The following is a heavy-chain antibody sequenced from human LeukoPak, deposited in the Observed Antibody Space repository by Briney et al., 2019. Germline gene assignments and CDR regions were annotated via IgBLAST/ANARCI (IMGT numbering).Heavy chain of an antibody. D-gene: IGHD5-12*01. V-gene: IGHV3-21*01. CDR3: ARARGYSGYDYGY. CDR2: ISSSSSYI. J-gene: IGHJ4*02. CDR1: GFTFSSHS. Sequence: GGSLRLSCAASGFTFSSHSMNWVRQAPGKGLEWVSSISSSSSYIYYADSVKGRFTISRDNAKNSLYLQMNSLRAEDTAVYYCARARGYSGYDYGYWGQGTLVTVSS.